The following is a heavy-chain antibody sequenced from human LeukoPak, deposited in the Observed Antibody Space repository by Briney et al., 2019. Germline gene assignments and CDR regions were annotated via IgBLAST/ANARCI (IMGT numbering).Heavy chain of an antibody. J-gene: IGHJ4*02. CDR3: ARVYSSGWRIDY. V-gene: IGHV4-4*02. Sequence: SGTLSLTCAVSGDSISSNNWWSWVRQPPGKGLEWIGEIHHSGSANYKSSLKSRVTISLDKSKNQFSLKLSSVTAADTAVYYCARVYSSGWRIDYWGQGTLVTVSS. D-gene: IGHD6-19*01. CDR2: IHHSGSA. CDR1: GDSISSNNW.